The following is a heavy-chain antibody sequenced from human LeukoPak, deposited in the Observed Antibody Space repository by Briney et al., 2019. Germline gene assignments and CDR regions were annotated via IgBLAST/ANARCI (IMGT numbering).Heavy chain of an antibody. V-gene: IGHV3-30*04. J-gene: IGHJ6*03. Sequence: PGRSLRLSCAASGFTFSSYAMHWVRQAPGKGLEWVAYIQNDGSNEQYADSVKGRFSISRDGSKNILYLQMNSLRAEDTAVYYCAKDRCSNGIGCYYYYMDVWGKGTTVTISS. CDR2: IQNDGSNE. CDR1: GFTFSSYA. CDR3: AKDRCSNGIGCYYYYMDV. D-gene: IGHD2-8*01.